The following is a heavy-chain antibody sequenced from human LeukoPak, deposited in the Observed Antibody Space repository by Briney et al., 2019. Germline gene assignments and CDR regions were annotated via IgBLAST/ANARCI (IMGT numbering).Heavy chain of an antibody. J-gene: IGHJ4*02. Sequence: ASVKVSCKASGYTFTNYYIHWIRQAPGQGLEWVGIINPSSGDTNYAQKFQGRVTMTRDTSTSTVYMEMSSLRSEDTAIYICARDRGSYPGRGYFDFWGQGTLVTVSS. CDR2: INPSSGDT. CDR1: GYTFTNYY. CDR3: ARDRGSYPGRGYFDF. D-gene: IGHD1-26*01. V-gene: IGHV1-46*01.